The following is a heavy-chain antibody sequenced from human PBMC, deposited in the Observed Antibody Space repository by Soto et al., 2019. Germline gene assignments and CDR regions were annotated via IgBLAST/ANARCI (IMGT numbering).Heavy chain of an antibody. Sequence: GGSLRLSCAASGFTFSNSWMSWVRQAPGKGLEWVGRIKSKTDGGTTDYAAPVKCRFTISRDDSKNTLYLQMNSLKTEDTAVYYCTFMYYYDSSGYYYAYYFDYWGQGTLVTVSS. J-gene: IGHJ4*02. CDR2: IKSKTDGGTT. CDR3: TFMYYYDSSGYYYAYYFDY. V-gene: IGHV3-15*01. D-gene: IGHD3-22*01. CDR1: GFTFSNSW.